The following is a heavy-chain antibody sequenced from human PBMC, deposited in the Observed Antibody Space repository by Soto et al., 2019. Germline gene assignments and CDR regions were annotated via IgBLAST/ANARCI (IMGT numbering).Heavy chain of an antibody. D-gene: IGHD2-2*01. V-gene: IGHV5-10-1*01. CDR2: IDPSDSQT. CDR3: ARFSHCSSTSCPASPPAIPYYYYGMDV. CDR1: GYSFAGYW. J-gene: IGHJ6*02. Sequence: PGESLKISCKGSGYSFAGYWITWVRQKPGKGLEWMGRIDPSDSQTYYSPSFRGHVTISATKSITTVFLQWSSLKASDTAMYYCARFSHCSSTSCPASPPAIPYYYYGMDVWGQGTTVTVSS.